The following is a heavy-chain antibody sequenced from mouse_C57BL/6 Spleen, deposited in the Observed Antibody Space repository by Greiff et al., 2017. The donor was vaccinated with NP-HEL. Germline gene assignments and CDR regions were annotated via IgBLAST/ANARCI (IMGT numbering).Heavy chain of an antibody. CDR1: GYSFTGYY. CDR3: ASGMDPPWFAY. V-gene: IGHV1-42*01. CDR2: INPSTGGT. D-gene: IGHD2-10*02. Sequence: EVQLQQSGPELVKPGASVKISCKASGYSFTGYYMNWVKQSPEKSLEWIGEINPSTGGTTYNQKFKAKATLTVDKSSSTAYMQLKSLTSEDSAVYYWASGMDPPWFAYWGQGTLVTVSA. J-gene: IGHJ3*01.